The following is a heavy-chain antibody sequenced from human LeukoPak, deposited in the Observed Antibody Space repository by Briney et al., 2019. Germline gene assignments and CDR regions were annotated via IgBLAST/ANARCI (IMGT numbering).Heavy chain of an antibody. J-gene: IGHJ4*01. V-gene: IGHV4-4*07. CDR2: IYTSGST. Sequence: SGTLSLTCTVSGGSISSYYWSWIRQPAGKGLEWIGRIYTSGSTNYNPSLKSRVTMSVDTSKNQFSLKLSSVTAADTAVYYCARSPYLYDGSDYYRMYYFDYWGQGTLVTVSS. CDR3: ARSPYLYDGSDYYRMYYFDY. D-gene: IGHD3-22*01. CDR1: GGSISSYY.